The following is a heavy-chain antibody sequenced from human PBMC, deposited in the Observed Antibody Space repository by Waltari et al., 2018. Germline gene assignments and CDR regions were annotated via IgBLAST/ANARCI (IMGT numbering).Heavy chain of an antibody. CDR1: GYSFTSYW. J-gene: IGHJ4*02. D-gene: IGHD2-8*01. CDR3: ARPSYCTNGVCYRLDY. V-gene: IGHV5-51*01. Sequence: EVQLVQSGAEVKKPGESLKISCKGSGYSFTSYWIGWVRQMPGKGLEWMGSIYPGDSDTRYSPSFQGQVTISADKSISTAYLQWSSLKASDTAMYYCARPSYCTNGVCYRLDYWGQGTLVTVSS. CDR2: IYPGDSDT.